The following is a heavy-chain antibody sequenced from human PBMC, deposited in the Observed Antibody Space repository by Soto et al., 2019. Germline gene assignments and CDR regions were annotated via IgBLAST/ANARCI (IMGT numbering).Heavy chain of an antibody. CDR2: ITSSDVT. V-gene: IGHV3-48*04. J-gene: IGHJ6*03. CDR1: GFTFSTHS. D-gene: IGHD5-12*01. CDR3: AKDSGYGYYYYMDV. Sequence: HPGGSLRLSCAASGFTFSTHSMNWVRQAPGKGLEWISYITSSDVTMYADSVKGRFTISRDNAKNSLYLQMNSLRAEDTALYYCAKDSGYGYYYYMDVWGKGTTVTVSS.